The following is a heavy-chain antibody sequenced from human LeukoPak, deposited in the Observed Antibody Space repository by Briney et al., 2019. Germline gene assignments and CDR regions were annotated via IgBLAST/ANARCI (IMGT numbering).Heavy chain of an antibody. CDR2: IIPIFGTA. CDR3: ARGKRSGSYYAIYYYYYMDV. V-gene: IGHV1-69*05. Sequence: SVKVSXKASGGTFSSYAISWVRQAPGQGLEWMGRIIPIFGTANYAQKFQGRVTITTDESTSTAYMELSSLRSEDTAVYYCARGKRSGSYYAIYYYYYMDVWGKGTTVTVSS. CDR1: GGTFSSYA. D-gene: IGHD1-26*01. J-gene: IGHJ6*03.